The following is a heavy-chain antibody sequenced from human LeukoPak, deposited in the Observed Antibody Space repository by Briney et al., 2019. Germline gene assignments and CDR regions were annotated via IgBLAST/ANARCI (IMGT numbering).Heavy chain of an antibody. Sequence: GGSLRLSCAASGFTFSSYSMNWVRQAPGKGLEWVSGISGSGGNTYYADSVKGRFTISRDNSKNTLYLQMNSLRAEDTAVYYCAKDGSHGAGKWFDPWGQGTLVTVSS. CDR2: ISGSGGNT. CDR1: GFTFSSYS. J-gene: IGHJ5*02. V-gene: IGHV3-23*01. D-gene: IGHD3-10*01. CDR3: AKDGSHGAGKWFDP.